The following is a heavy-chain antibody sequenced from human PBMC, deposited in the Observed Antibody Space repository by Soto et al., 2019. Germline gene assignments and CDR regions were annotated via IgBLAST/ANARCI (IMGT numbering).Heavy chain of an antibody. CDR1: GFTFSSYA. CDR2: ISGSGGST. V-gene: IGHV3-23*01. J-gene: IGHJ4*02. CDR3: AKVQRGDDYIWGSYRLNLPCFDY. D-gene: IGHD3-16*02. Sequence: PGGSLRLSCAASGFTFSSYAMSWVRQAPGKGLEWVSAISGSGGSTYYADSVKGRFTISRDNSKNTLYLQMNSLRAEDTAVYYCAKVQRGDDYIWGSYRLNLPCFDYWGQGTLVTVSS.